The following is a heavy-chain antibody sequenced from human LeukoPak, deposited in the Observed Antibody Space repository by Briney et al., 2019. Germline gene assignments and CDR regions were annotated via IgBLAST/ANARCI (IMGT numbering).Heavy chain of an antibody. D-gene: IGHD3-10*01. Sequence: PSETLSLTCAVYGASFSGYYWSWIRQPPGKGLEWLGEINHSGSTNYNPSLKSRVTISVDTSKNQFSLKLSSVTAADTAVYYCARDGARATYYYGSGSYFYFDYWGQGTLVTVSS. CDR2: INHSGST. CDR1: GASFSGYY. V-gene: IGHV4-34*01. CDR3: ARDGARATYYYGSGSYFYFDY. J-gene: IGHJ4*02.